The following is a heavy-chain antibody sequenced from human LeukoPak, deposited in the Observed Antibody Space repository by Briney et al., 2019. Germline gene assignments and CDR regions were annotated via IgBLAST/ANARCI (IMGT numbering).Heavy chain of an antibody. CDR2: INHSGGT. Sequence: PSETLSLTCAVYGGSFSGYYWSWIRQPPGKGLEWIGEINHSGGTNYNPSLKSRVTISVDTSKNQFSLKLSSVTAADTAVYYCARWEQQLVSGGFDPWGQGTLVTVSS. V-gene: IGHV4-34*01. CDR3: ARWEQQLVSGGFDP. D-gene: IGHD6-13*01. CDR1: GGSFSGYY. J-gene: IGHJ5*02.